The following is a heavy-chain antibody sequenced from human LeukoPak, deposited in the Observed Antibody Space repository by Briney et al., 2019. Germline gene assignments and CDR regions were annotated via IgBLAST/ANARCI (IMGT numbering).Heavy chain of an antibody. D-gene: IGHD3-3*01. V-gene: IGHV1-69*11. Sequence: ASVKVSCKASGGTFRSYAITWVRQAPGQGPEWMGRTIPILGTTKYTQKFQGRLTITTDESTSTAYMELSSLISEDTDVYFCATTDYDFMSGSYYMDVWGKGTTVIVSS. CDR1: GGTFRSYA. CDR2: TIPILGTT. CDR3: ATTDYDFMSGSYYMDV. J-gene: IGHJ6*03.